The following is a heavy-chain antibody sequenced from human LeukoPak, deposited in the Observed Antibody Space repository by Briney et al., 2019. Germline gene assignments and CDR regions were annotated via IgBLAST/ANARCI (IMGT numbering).Heavy chain of an antibody. CDR2: ISDDSNYI. V-gene: IGHV3-21*01. Sequence: GGSLRLSCAASGFTFRSYSMSWVRQAPGKGLEWVSSISDDSNYIYYADSVEGRFTISRDNAKNSLYLQMNSLRAEDTAVYYCAKVPHSWGLFDSWGQGTLVTVSS. CDR3: AKVPHSWGLFDS. CDR1: GFTFRSYS. D-gene: IGHD3-16*01. J-gene: IGHJ4*02.